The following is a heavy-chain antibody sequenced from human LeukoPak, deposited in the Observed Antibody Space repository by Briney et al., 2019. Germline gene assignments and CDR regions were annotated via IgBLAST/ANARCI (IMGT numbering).Heavy chain of an antibody. D-gene: IGHD4-23*01. J-gene: IGHJ4*02. CDR3: VRDSYGGNRDFDQ. CDR1: GGSITSKTYY. CDR2: IYYNGST. Sequence: PSETLSLTCTVSGGSITSKTYYWPWLRQPPGKGLERIGNIYYNGSTYYNPSLQSRVTTSVDTSKNQFSLKMSSVTAADTAVYHCVRDSYGGNRDFDQWGQGNLVTVSS. V-gene: IGHV4-39*01.